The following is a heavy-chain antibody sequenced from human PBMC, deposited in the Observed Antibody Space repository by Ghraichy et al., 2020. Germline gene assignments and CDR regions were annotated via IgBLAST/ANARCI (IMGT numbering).Heavy chain of an antibody. CDR1: GGSISSGGYS. Sequence: SETLSLTCAVSGGSISSGGYSWSWIRQPPGKGLEWIGYIYYSGSTYYNPSLKSRVTISVDTSKNQFSLKLSSVTAADTAVYYCARAQEYYYDSSGYYFDYWGQGTLVTVSS. D-gene: IGHD3-22*01. CDR2: IYYSGST. V-gene: IGHV4-30-4*07. CDR3: ARAQEYYYDSSGYYFDY. J-gene: IGHJ4*02.